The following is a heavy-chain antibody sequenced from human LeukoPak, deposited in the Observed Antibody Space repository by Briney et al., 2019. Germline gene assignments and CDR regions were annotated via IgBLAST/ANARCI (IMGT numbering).Heavy chain of an antibody. CDR2: IRYDGSNK. CDR1: GFTFSSFG. V-gene: IGHV3-30*02. CDR3: AKDIARGGYSSSSGDY. Sequence: GGSLRLSCVASGFTFSSFGMHWVRQAPGKGLEWVAFIRYDGSNKYHADSVKGRFTISRDNSKNTLYLQMNSLRAEDTAVYYCAKDIARGGYSSSSGDYWGQGTLVTVSS. J-gene: IGHJ4*02. D-gene: IGHD6-6*01.